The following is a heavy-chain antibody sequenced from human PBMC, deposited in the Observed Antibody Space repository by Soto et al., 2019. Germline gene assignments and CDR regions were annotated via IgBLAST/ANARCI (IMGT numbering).Heavy chain of an antibody. CDR1: GFTFSSYE. V-gene: IGHV3-48*03. J-gene: IGHJ6*02. Sequence: LRLSCAASGFTFSSYEMNWVRQAPGKGLEWVSYISSSGSTIYYADSVKGRFTISRDNAKNSLYLQMNSLRAEDTAVYYCARDQYAAAGYYYYYGMDVWGQGTTVPSP. D-gene: IGHD6-13*01. CDR3: ARDQYAAAGYYYYYGMDV. CDR2: ISSSGSTI.